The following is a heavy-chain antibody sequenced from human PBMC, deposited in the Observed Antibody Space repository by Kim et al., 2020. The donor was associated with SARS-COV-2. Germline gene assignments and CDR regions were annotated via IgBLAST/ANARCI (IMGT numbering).Heavy chain of an antibody. CDR1: GFTFSSYG. Sequence: GGSLRLSCAASGFTFSSYGMHWVRQAPGKGLEWVAVIWYDGSTKYYADSVKGRFTISRDNSKNTLYLQMNSLRAEDTAVYYCARDYDILTGYYFDYWGQGTLVTVSS. J-gene: IGHJ4*02. V-gene: IGHV3-33*01. CDR3: ARDYDILTGYYFDY. D-gene: IGHD3-9*01. CDR2: IWYDGSTK.